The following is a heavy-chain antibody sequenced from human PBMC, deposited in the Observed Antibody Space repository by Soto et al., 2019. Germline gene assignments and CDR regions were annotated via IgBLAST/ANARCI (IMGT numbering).Heavy chain of an antibody. Sequence: SQTLSLTGAFSGYSVSDNIAAWNCIRQSPSRGLEWLGRTYYRSKWYNDYAVSVKSRITFTPDTSKNQFSLHLNSVTPDDTAVYYCARESPYYVSSDSYLDYWGQGAMVTVSS. CDR2: TYYRSKWYN. CDR3: ARESPYYVSSDSYLDY. J-gene: IGHJ4*02. D-gene: IGHD3-16*01. V-gene: IGHV6-1*01. CDR1: GYSVSDNIAA.